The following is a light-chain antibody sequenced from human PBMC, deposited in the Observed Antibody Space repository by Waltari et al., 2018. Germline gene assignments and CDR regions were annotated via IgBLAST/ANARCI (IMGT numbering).Light chain of an antibody. CDR2: LGS. Sequence: DILMTQSPLSLPVTPGEPASISCTSRRSLIHSNGYNYVNWYLQKPGQSPQLLISLGSNRASGVPDRFSGSGSGTDFTLKISRVEAEDVGVYYCMQALQSPLTFGGGTKVEIK. J-gene: IGKJ4*01. CDR1: RSLIHSNGYNY. CDR3: MQALQSPLT. V-gene: IGKV2-28*01.